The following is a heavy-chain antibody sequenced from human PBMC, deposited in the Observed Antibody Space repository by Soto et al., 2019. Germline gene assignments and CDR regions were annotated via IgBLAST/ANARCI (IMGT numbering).Heavy chain of an antibody. V-gene: IGHV3-53*01. CDR3: ARVCGLRQAYGMDV. CDR1: GFTVSSNY. Sequence: GGSLRLSCAASGFTVSSNYMNWVRQAPGKGLEWVSIIYTGGSTNYVDSVKGRFTISRDNSKNTLYLQMNNVRADDTAVYYCARVCGLRQAYGMDVWGQGTTVTVSS. D-gene: IGHD2-21*01. CDR2: IYTGGST. J-gene: IGHJ6*02.